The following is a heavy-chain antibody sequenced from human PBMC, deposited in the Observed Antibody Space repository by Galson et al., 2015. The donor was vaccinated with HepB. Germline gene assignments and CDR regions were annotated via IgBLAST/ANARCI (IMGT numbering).Heavy chain of an antibody. CDR2: ISYDGSNK. D-gene: IGHD3-10*01. J-gene: IGHJ4*02. V-gene: IGHV3-30*03. CDR3: AREGREYYFDY. Sequence: SLRLSCAASGFTFSSYGMHWVRQAPGKGLEWVAVISYDGSNKYYADSVKGRFTISRDNSKNTLYLQMNSLRAEDTAMYYCAREGREYYFDYWGQGTLVTVSS. CDR1: GFTFSSYG.